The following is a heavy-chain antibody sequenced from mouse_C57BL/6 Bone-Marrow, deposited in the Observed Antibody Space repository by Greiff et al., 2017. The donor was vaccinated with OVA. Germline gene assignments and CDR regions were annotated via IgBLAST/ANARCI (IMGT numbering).Heavy chain of an antibody. CDR2: INSDGGST. CDR1: EYEFPSHD. J-gene: IGHJ2*01. D-gene: IGHD4-1*01. CDR3: ARDRWESLDY. Sequence: EVKVVESGGGLVQPGESLKLSCESTEYEFPSHDMSWVRKTPEKRLELVAAINSDGGSTYYPDNVKGRFTISRDNAKNNLYLQMSHLKSEDTAMYYCARDRWESLDYWGQGTTLTVSS. V-gene: IGHV5-2*03.